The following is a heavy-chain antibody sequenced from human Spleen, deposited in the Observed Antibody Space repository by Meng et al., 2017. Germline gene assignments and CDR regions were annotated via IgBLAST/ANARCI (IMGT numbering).Heavy chain of an antibody. CDR3: ARDRPAGYSYGYLGAFDI. Sequence: SETLSLTCTVSGGSISSYYWSWIRQPPGKGLQWIGYMYYSGATDYNPSLKSRVTMSVDTSKNQFSLKLSSVTAADTAVYYCARDRPAGYSYGYLGAFDIWGQGTMVTVSS. J-gene: IGHJ3*02. CDR2: MYYSGAT. D-gene: IGHD5-18*01. CDR1: GGSISSYY. V-gene: IGHV4-59*01.